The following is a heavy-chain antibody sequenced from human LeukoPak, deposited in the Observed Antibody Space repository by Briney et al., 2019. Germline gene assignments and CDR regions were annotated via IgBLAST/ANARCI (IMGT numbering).Heavy chain of an antibody. V-gene: IGHV3-7*01. Sequence: PGGSLRLSCAASGFTFSSYWMSWVRQAPGKGLEWVANIKQDGSEKYYVDSVKGRFTISRDNAKNSLYLQMNSLRADDTAVYYCARFAAGGSYYYMDVWGKGTTVTVSS. CDR3: ARFAAGGSYYYMDV. D-gene: IGHD6-25*01. CDR1: GFTFSSYW. CDR2: IKQDGSEK. J-gene: IGHJ6*03.